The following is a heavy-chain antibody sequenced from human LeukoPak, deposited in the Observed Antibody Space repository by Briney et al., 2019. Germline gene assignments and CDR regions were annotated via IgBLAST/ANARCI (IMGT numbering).Heavy chain of an antibody. CDR3: ARLGLRVGATTGFDP. J-gene: IGHJ5*02. V-gene: IGHV4-61*05. CDR2: IYYSGST. CDR1: GGSISSSSYY. D-gene: IGHD1-26*01. Sequence: SETLSLTCTVSGGSISSSSYYWSWIRQPPGKGLEWIGYIYYSGSTNYNPSLKSRVTISVDTSKNQFSLKLSSVTAADTAVYYCARLGLRVGATTGFDPWGQGTLVTVSS.